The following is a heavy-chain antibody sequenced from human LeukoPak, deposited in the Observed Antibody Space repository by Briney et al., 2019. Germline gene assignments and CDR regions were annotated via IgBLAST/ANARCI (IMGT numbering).Heavy chain of an antibody. CDR1: GFTFSSYS. Sequence: GGSLRLSCAASGFTFSSYSMNWVRQAPGKGLEWVSYISSSSSTIYYADSVKGRFTISRDNAKNSLYLQMNSLRAEDTAVYYCAREVNNRYYYYYMDVWGKGTTVTVSS. D-gene: IGHD1/OR15-1a*01. CDR2: ISSSSSTI. CDR3: AREVNNRYYYYYMDV. V-gene: IGHV3-48*04. J-gene: IGHJ6*03.